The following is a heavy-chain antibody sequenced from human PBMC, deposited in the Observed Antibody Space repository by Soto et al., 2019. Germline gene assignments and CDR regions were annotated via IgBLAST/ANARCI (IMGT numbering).Heavy chain of an antibody. J-gene: IGHJ4*02. V-gene: IGHV2-26*01. CDR3: ARSWTYYDSSGRHLLGEYYFDY. D-gene: IGHD3-22*01. CDR1: GFSLSNARMG. CDR2: IFSNDEK. Sequence: SGPTLVNPTQTLTLTCTVSGFSLSNARMGVSWIRQPPGKALEWLAHIFSNDEKSYSTSLKSRLTISKDTSKSQVVLTMTNMDPVDTATYYCARSWTYYDSSGRHLLGEYYFDYWGQGTLVTVSS.